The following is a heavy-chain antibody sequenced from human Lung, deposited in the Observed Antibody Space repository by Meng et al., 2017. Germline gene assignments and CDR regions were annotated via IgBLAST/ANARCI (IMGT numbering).Heavy chain of an antibody. V-gene: IGHV1-2*06. CDR3: ARTKMAADPNAFDI. D-gene: IGHD5-24*01. CDR1: GYTFTGYY. J-gene: IGHJ3*02. Sequence: ASVKVSCKASGYTFTGYYMHWVRQAPGQGLERMGRINPNSGGTNYAQKFQGRVTMTRDTSISTAYMELSRLRSDDTAVYYCARTKMAADPNAFDIWGQGTMVTVSS. CDR2: INPNSGGT.